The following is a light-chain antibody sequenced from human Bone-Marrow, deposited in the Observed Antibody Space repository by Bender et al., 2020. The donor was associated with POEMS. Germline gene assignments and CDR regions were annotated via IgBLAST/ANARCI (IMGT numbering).Light chain of an antibody. CDR1: SGHSDYA. CDR3: QTWGGGFQGV. CDR2: LHSDGSH. J-gene: IGLJ3*02. V-gene: IGLV4-69*02. Sequence: QVVLTQPPSASASLGASVKLTCTLSSGHSDYAIAWLQQQPDFGPRLVMKLHSDGSHTKGDGIPDRFSGSSSGAERFLTISSLQSEDEADYYCQTWGGGFQGVFGGGTKLTVL.